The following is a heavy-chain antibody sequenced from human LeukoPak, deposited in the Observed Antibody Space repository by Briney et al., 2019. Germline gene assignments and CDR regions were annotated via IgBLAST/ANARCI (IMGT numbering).Heavy chain of an antibody. CDR1: GGSISSSSSY. Sequence: SETLSLTCTVSGGSISSSSSYWGWIRQPPGKGLEWIGSIYYSGSTYYSPSLKSRVTISVDTSKNQFSLKLSSVTAADTAVYYCARLDGYNRHDYWGQGTLVTVSS. CDR2: IYYSGST. V-gene: IGHV4-39*01. CDR3: ARLDGYNRHDY. J-gene: IGHJ4*02. D-gene: IGHD5-24*01.